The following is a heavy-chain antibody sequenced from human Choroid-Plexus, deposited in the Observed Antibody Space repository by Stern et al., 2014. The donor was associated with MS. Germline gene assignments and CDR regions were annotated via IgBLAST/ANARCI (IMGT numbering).Heavy chain of an antibody. Sequence: QVQLLQPGGGVVQPGRPLRLSCVASGFTFGSCAMHWVRQAPGKGLEWVPGVSYDGSNKYYADSVKGRFTISRDNSQNTLYMQMSSLRPEDTAVYYCAKDRQYLTYFFDHWGQGSLVTVSS. CDR3: AKDRQYLTYFFDH. CDR1: GFTFGSCA. J-gene: IGHJ5*02. D-gene: IGHD2/OR15-2a*01. V-gene: IGHV3-30*18. CDR2: VSYDGSNK.